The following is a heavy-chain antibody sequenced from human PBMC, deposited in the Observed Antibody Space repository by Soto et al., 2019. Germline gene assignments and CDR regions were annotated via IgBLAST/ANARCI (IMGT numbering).Heavy chain of an antibody. D-gene: IGHD3-16*01. CDR1: GYSFTNND. V-gene: IGHV1-8*01. Sequence: GSSVKVSCKASGYSFTNNDVSWVRQATGQGLDWMGWMNPGSGGTGYAQKFQGRVTMTRDISIATAYMELSSLRSDDTAIYYCARMATFGSLNWFDPWGQGTLVTVSS. CDR3: ARMATFGSLNWFDP. CDR2: MNPGSGGT. J-gene: IGHJ5*02.